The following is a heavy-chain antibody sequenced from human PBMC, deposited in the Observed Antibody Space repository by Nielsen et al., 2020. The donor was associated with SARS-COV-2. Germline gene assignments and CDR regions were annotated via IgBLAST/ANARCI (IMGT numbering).Heavy chain of an antibody. CDR1: GFRFTDYG. Sequence: GESLKISCAASGFRFTDYGMHWVRQAPGKGLEWVAFVPYGGNKRYYAVAVRGRFTISRDNTKNTLYLQMNSLRAEDTAVHYCARTSSMVRGAFFDDWGQGTLVTVSS. D-gene: IGHD3-10*01. V-gene: IGHV3-30*02. J-gene: IGHJ4*02. CDR2: VPYGGNKR. CDR3: ARTSSMVRGAFFDD.